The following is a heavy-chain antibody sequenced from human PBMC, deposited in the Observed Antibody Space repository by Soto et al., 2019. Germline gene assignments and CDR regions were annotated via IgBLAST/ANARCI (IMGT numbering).Heavy chain of an antibody. V-gene: IGHV1-18*01. CDR2: INAYNGNK. J-gene: IGHJ4*02. CDR3: ARDLGQQLFDY. Sequence: QGQLVQSRAEVKKPGASVKVSCKASGYTFTSYGISWVRQAPGQGLEWMGWINAYNGNKKYAQKLQGRVTMTTDTTTSTTYMELRSLRSDDTAVYYCARDLGQQLFDYWGQGTLVTVSS. CDR1: GYTFTSYG. D-gene: IGHD6-13*01.